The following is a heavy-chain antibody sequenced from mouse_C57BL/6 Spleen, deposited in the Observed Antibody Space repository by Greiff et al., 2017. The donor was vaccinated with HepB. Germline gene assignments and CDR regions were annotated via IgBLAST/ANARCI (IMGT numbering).Heavy chain of an antibody. Sequence: VQLQQSGPELVKPGASVKIPCKASGYTFTDYNMDWVKQSHGKSLEWIGDINPNNGGTIYNQKFKGKATLTVDKSSSTAYMELRSLTSEDTAVYYCARSGQLRLLYYFDYWGQGTTLTVSS. V-gene: IGHV1-18*01. J-gene: IGHJ2*01. CDR1: GYTFTDYN. CDR3: ARSGQLRLLYYFDY. CDR2: INPNNGGT. D-gene: IGHD3-2*02.